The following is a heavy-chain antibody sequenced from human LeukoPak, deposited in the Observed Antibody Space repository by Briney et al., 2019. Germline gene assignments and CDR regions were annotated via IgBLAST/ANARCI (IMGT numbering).Heavy chain of an antibody. Sequence: SETLSLTCAVYGGSFSGYYWSWIRQPPRKGLEWIGSIYHSGSTYYNPSLKTRVTLSLYPYKNQFSLKPSSVTAADTAVYYCVRPNTCSHRASGYWGQGTLVTASS. J-gene: IGHJ4*02. CDR3: VRPNTCSHRASGY. CDR1: GGSFSGYY. CDR2: IYHSGST. V-gene: IGHV4-34*01. D-gene: IGHD3-10*02.